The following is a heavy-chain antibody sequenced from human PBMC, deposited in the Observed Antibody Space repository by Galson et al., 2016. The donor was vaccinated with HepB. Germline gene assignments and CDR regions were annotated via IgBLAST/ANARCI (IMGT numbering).Heavy chain of an antibody. D-gene: IGHD6-13*01. Sequence: LSLTCTVSGDSVNNYNYYWSWIRQPPAKGLEWIGYSYYSGTTDCNPSLNSRVTISADASKKQFSLSLASVTAADTAVYYCTTTTTAWYMNWGQGTLITVSS. CDR3: TTTTTAWYMN. V-gene: IGHV4-61*01. CDR1: GDSVNNYNYY. CDR2: SYYSGTT. J-gene: IGHJ4*02.